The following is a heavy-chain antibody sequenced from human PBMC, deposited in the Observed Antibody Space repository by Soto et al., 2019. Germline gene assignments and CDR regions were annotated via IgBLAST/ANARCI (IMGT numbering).Heavy chain of an antibody. J-gene: IGHJ4*02. CDR1: GFTFSTYA. CDR3: AKSLWVGATTEGIDY. V-gene: IGHV3-23*01. D-gene: IGHD1-26*01. CDR2: IGASGGST. Sequence: GGSLRLSCAASGFTFSTYAMNWVRQAPGKGLEWVSGIGASGGSTYYSDSLKGRFTISRDNSRNTVFLQMKSLRAEDTAVYYCAKSLWVGATTEGIDYWGQGTLVIVSA.